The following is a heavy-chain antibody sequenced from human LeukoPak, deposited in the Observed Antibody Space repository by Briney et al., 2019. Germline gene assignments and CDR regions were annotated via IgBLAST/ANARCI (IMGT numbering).Heavy chain of an antibody. D-gene: IGHD3-3*01. Sequence: PGRSLRLSCAASGFTFSSYGMHWVRQAPGKGLEWMAVIWRDENNKYYADSVKGRFTISRDNSKNTLYLQMNSLRAEDTAVYYCARDDSTIFGETYHFDYWGQGTLVTVSS. CDR3: ARDDSTIFGETYHFDY. V-gene: IGHV3-33*01. CDR2: IWRDENNK. J-gene: IGHJ4*02. CDR1: GFTFSSYG.